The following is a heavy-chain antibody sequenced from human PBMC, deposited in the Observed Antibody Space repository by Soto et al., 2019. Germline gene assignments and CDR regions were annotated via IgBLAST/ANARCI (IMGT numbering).Heavy chain of an antibody. V-gene: IGHV1-46*03. CDR3: AREPEIGFVVVPAATKSHGVFDI. D-gene: IGHD2-2*01. Sequence: GASVKVSCKASGYTFTSYYMHWVRQAPGQGLEWMGIINPSGGSTSYAQKFQGRVTMTRDTSTSTVYMELSSLRSEDTAVYYCAREPEIGFVVVPAATKSHGVFDIWGQGTMVTVSS. CDR2: INPSGGST. J-gene: IGHJ3*02. CDR1: GYTFTSYY.